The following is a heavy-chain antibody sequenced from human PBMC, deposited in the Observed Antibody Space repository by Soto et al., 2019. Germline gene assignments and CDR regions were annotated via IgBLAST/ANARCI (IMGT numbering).Heavy chain of an antibody. CDR2: IYYRATP. J-gene: IGHJ4*02. CDR3: AQTPFSLTLGTVLPSFDS. D-gene: IGHD3-9*01. Sequence: LVWIGYIYYRATPNYNPSLQNRVTISVDTSKHQLSLNLTSVTAADTAVSYCAQTPFSLTLGTVLPSFDSWGQGTLVTVSS. V-gene: IGHV4-59*01.